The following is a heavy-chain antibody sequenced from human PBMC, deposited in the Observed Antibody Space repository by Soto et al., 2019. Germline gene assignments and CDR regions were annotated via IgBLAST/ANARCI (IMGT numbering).Heavy chain of an antibody. D-gene: IGHD4-17*01. CDR1: GFTISSYG. CDR3: ARTVATNPYYFDY. V-gene: IGHV3-33*01. Sequence: QVQLVESRGGVVQPGRSLRLSCAASGFTISSYGMHWVRQAPGKGLEWVAVIWYDGSNKYYADSVKGRFTISRDNSKNTLYLQMNSLRAEDTAVYYCARTVATNPYYFDYWGQGTLVTVSS. J-gene: IGHJ4*02. CDR2: IWYDGSNK.